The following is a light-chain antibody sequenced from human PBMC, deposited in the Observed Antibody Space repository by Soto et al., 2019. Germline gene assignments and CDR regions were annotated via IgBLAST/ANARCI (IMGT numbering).Light chain of an antibody. CDR1: ESLLYSSNNKNY. Sequence: DIVMTQSPDSLAVSLGERATINCKSSESLLYSSNNKNYLAWYQQKPGRPPKLLIYWASTRESGVPDRFSGSGSGTDFTLTISSLQAEDVAVYYCQQYYSTFGRTFGQGTKVDIK. V-gene: IGKV4-1*01. CDR3: QQYYSTFGRT. J-gene: IGKJ1*01. CDR2: WAS.